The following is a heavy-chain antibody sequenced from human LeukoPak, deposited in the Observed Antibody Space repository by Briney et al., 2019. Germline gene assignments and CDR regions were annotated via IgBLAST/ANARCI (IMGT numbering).Heavy chain of an antibody. D-gene: IGHD6-19*01. CDR2: ISSSSSTI. Sequence: GGSLRLSCAASGFTFSSYSMNWVRQAPGKGLEWVSYISSSSSTIYYADSVKGRFTISRDNAKNSLYLQMNSLRAEDTAVYHCAKDRSSGGNAFDIWGQGTMVTVSS. CDR1: GFTFSSYS. CDR3: AKDRSSGGNAFDI. J-gene: IGHJ3*02. V-gene: IGHV3-48*01.